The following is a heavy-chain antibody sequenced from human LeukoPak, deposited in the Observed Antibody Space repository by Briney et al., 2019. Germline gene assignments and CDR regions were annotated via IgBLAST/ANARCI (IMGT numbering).Heavy chain of an antibody. Sequence: ASVKVSCKASGYTFTSYSLNWVRQAPGQGLEWMGTINPSGGTTNCAQKFQGRTTMTRDTSTSTVYMELSSLRSEDTAVYYCARGERFYYGSGSYYDYWGQGTLVTVSS. D-gene: IGHD3-10*01. CDR3: ARGERFYYGSGSYYDY. CDR1: GYTFTSYS. CDR2: INPSGGTT. V-gene: IGHV1-46*01. J-gene: IGHJ4*02.